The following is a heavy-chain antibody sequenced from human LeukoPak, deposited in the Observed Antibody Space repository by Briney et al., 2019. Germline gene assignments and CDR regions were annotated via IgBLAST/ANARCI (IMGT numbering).Heavy chain of an antibody. V-gene: IGHV4-34*01. J-gene: IGHJ4*02. CDR3: ARGYNQRDY. Sequence: SETLSLTCAVYGGSFSGYYWSWIRQPPGKGLEWIGEINHSGSTNYNPSLKSRVTISVDTSKNQFSLKLSSATAADTAVYYCARGYNQRDYWGQGTLVTVSS. D-gene: IGHD1-1*01. CDR2: INHSGST. CDR1: GGSFSGYY.